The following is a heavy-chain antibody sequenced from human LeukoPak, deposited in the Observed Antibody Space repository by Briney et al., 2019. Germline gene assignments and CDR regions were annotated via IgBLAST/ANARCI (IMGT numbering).Heavy chain of an antibody. Sequence: SETLSLTCTVSGYSISRGYYWGWIRQPPRKGLEWIGSIYRSGSTNYNPSLKSRVTISVDTSKNQFSLKLSSVTAADTAVYYCARGLVGHNWFDPWGQGTLVTVSS. D-gene: IGHD2-8*02. CDR2: IYRSGST. CDR3: ARGLVGHNWFDP. CDR1: GYSISRGYY. J-gene: IGHJ5*02. V-gene: IGHV4-38-2*02.